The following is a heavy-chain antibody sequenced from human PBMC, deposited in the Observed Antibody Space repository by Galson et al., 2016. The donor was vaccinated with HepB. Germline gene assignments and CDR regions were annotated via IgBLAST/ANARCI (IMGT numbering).Heavy chain of an antibody. Sequence: QSGAEVKKPGESLKISCEGFGYRFTNNWIGWMRQMPGKGLEWMGIVYPGSSETRYSLSFQGQVIISVDKSIATAYLQWSSLSASDSAIYYCAGLTSGGWADALDTWGRGTRVTVSS. CDR1: GYRFTNNW. J-gene: IGHJ3*02. D-gene: IGHD6-19*01. CDR3: AGLTSGGWADALDT. V-gene: IGHV5-51*01. CDR2: VYPGSSET.